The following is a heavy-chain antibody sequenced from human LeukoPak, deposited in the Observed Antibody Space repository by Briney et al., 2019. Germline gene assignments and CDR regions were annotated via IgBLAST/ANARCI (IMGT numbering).Heavy chain of an antibody. CDR3: ARRYCSGGSCYVQDAFDI. Sequence: GGSLRLSCAASGFTVSSNYMSWVRQAPGKGLEWVSVIYSGGRPYYANSVKGRFTISRDNAKNSLDLQMNSLRAEDTSVYYCARRYCSGGSCYVQDAFDIWGQGTMVTVSS. D-gene: IGHD2-15*01. CDR2: IYSGGRP. CDR1: GFTVSSNY. V-gene: IGHV3-53*01. J-gene: IGHJ3*02.